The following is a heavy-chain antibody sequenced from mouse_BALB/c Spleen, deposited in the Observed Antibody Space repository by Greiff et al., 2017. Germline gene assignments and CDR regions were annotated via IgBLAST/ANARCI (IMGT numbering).Heavy chain of an antibody. CDR3: TRRIWNYAMDY. CDR1: GYTFTSYY. V-gene: IGHV1S81*02. Sequence: QVHVKQSGAELVKPGASVKLSCKASGYTFTSYYMYWVKQRPGQGLEWIGEINPSNGGTNFNEKFKSKATLTVDKSSSTAYMQLSSLTSEDSAVYYCTRRIWNYAMDYWGQGTSVTVSS. CDR2: INPSNGGT. D-gene: IGHD1-1*02. J-gene: IGHJ4*01.